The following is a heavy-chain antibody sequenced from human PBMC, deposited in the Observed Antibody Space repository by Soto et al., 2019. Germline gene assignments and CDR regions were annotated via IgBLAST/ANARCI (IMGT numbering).Heavy chain of an antibody. D-gene: IGHD6-13*01. CDR3: ARGTAAAGHYYYYGMDV. J-gene: IGHJ6*02. CDR1: GYTFTSYG. V-gene: IGHV1-18*01. CDR2: ISAYNGNT. Sequence: ASVKVSCKASGYTFTSYGISWVRHAPGQGLEWMGWISAYNGNTNYAQKLQGRVTMTTDTSTSTAYMELRSLRSDDTAVYYCARGTAAAGHYYYYGMDVWGQGTTVTVSS.